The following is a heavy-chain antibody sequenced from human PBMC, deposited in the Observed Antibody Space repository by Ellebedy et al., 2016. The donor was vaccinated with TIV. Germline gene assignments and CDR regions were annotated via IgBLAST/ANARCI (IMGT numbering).Heavy chain of an antibody. Sequence: GGSLRLSCAASGFTFGSYAMSWVRQAPGKGLEWVSAISGSGGRTYYADSVKGRFTISRDNSKNSLYVQMNSLRAEDTAVYYCANFGPLYGSGSYPYGYWGQGTLVTVSS. D-gene: IGHD3-10*01. CDR2: ISGSGGRT. J-gene: IGHJ4*02. V-gene: IGHV3-23*01. CDR3: ANFGPLYGSGSYPYGY. CDR1: GFTFGSYA.